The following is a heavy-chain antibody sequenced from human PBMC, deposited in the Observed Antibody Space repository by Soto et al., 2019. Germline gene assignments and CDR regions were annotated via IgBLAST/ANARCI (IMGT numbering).Heavy chain of an antibody. V-gene: IGHV1-69*06. CDR2: IIPIFRSP. D-gene: IGHD2-15*01. Sequence: QVQLVQSGAEVKKPGSSVKVSCKASGGTFNSYALTWVRQAPGHGLEWMGGIIPIFRSPNYAQKFQGRVTITADRSTSTAYMELSSLRSADTAVYYCARVLHPPYCSGWRSVYWYVALWGRCTLVTVSS. CDR1: GGTFNSYA. J-gene: IGHJ2*01. CDR3: ARVLHPPYCSGWRSVYWYVAL.